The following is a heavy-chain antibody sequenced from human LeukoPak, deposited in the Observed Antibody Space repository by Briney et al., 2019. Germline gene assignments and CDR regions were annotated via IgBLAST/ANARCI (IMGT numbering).Heavy chain of an antibody. J-gene: IGHJ4*02. CDR1: GFTFSSYG. CDR3: AKGGMRGEGGELSVDY. D-gene: IGHD2-21*01. Sequence: PGGSLRLSCAASGFTFSSYGMHWVRQAPGKGLEWVAFIRYDGSNKYYADSVKGRFTISRDNSKNTLYLQMNSPRAEDTAVYYCAKGGMRGEGGELSVDYWGQGTLVTVSS. CDR2: IRYDGSNK. V-gene: IGHV3-30*02.